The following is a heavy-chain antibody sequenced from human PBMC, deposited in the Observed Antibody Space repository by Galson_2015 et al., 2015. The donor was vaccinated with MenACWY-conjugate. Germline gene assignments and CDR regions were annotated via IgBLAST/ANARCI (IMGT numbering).Heavy chain of an antibody. Sequence: SLRLSCAASGFTFTSYWMSWVRQAPGKGLEWVANIKQDGSEKYFVDSVKGRFTISRDNANNSLYLQMNSLRAEDTAVYYCARVAVTMVRGGGGSDYWGQGTLVTVSS. J-gene: IGHJ4*02. V-gene: IGHV3-7*03. CDR1: GFTFTSYW. CDR3: ARVAVTMVRGGGGSDY. D-gene: IGHD3-10*01. CDR2: IKQDGSEK.